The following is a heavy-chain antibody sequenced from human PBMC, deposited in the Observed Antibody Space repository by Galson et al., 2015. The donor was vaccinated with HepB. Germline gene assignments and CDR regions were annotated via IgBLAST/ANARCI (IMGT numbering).Heavy chain of an antibody. D-gene: IGHD1-1*01. CDR1: GYSFSNYA. CDR2: INAGNGNT. Sequence: SVKVSCKASGYSFSNYALQWVRQAPGQRLDWIGWINAGNGNTKYSQNFQGRVTITRDTSANTAYMELSSLTPEDTAVYFCARGIWSGTSLAYYMDVWGKGTTVTVSS. V-gene: IGHV1-3*01. CDR3: ARGIWSGTSLAYYMDV. J-gene: IGHJ6*03.